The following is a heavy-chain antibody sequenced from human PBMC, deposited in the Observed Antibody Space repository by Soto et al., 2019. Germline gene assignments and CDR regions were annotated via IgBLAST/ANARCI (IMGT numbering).Heavy chain of an antibody. D-gene: IGHD6-13*01. V-gene: IGHV3-33*01. CDR1: GFTFSSYG. J-gene: IGHJ6*03. Sequence: GGSLRLSCAASGFTFSSYGMHWVRQAPGKGLEWVAVIWYDGSNKYYADSVKGRFTISRDNSKNTLYLQMNSLRAEDTAVYYCARDLAAAAYYYYYMDVWGKGTTVTVSS. CDR3: ARDLAAAAYYYYYMDV. CDR2: IWYDGSNK.